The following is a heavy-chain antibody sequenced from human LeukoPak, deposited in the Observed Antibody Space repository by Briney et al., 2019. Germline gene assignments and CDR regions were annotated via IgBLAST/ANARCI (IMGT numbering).Heavy chain of an antibody. CDR2: IYTDGSST. Sequence: GGSLRLSCAASGFTFSSYWMHWVRQDPGKGLVWVSRIYTDGSSTNYADSVKGRFTISRDNAKNTLYLQMNSLRAEDTAVYYCARAGEGLLAYSFDIWGQGTMVTVSS. CDR3: ARAGEGLLAYSFDI. CDR1: GFTFSSYW. D-gene: IGHD1-26*01. V-gene: IGHV3-74*01. J-gene: IGHJ3*02.